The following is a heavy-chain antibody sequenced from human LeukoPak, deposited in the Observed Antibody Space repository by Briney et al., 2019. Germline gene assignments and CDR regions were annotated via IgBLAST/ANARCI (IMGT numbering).Heavy chain of an antibody. J-gene: IGHJ5*02. CDR3: ARNFGGNYEMENRFDP. CDR1: GVSIRSHY. Sequence: PSETLSLTCTVSGVSIRSHYWTWIRQVPGKGLEWIGYIFHRGSSNYNPSLMRRVTISVDTSKNQFSLKLRSVTAADTAVYYCARNFGGNYEMENRFDPWGQGTLVTVSS. V-gene: IGHV4-4*09. D-gene: IGHD2-21*02. CDR2: IFHRGSS.